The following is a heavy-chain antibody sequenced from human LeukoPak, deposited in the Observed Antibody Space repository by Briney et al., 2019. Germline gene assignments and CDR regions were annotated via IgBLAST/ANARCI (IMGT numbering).Heavy chain of an antibody. CDR3: ARAVGATVRYYYYMDV. V-gene: IGHV4-59*02. CDR2: IYYSGST. CDR1: GCSVSSNY. Sequence: SATLSRACTVAGCSVSSNYWSSIRQPPGKGLEWIGYIYYSGSTNYNPSLKSRVTISVDTSKNQFSLKLSSVTAADTAVYYCARAVGATVRYYYYMDVWGKGTTVTVSS. D-gene: IGHD1-26*01. J-gene: IGHJ6*03.